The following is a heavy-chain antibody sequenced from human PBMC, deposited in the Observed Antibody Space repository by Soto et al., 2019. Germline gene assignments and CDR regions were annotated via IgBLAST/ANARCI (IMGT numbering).Heavy chain of an antibody. CDR2: IYYSGST. CDR3: ARVSIFGVVIYN. Sequence: QVQLQESGPGLVKPSQTPSLTCTVSGGSISSGGYYWSWIRQHPGKGLEWIGYIYYSGSTYYNPSLKSRVTISVDTSKTQFSLNLSSVTAADTAVYYCARVSIFGVVIYNWGQGTLVTVSS. CDR1: GGSISSGGYY. D-gene: IGHD3-3*01. J-gene: IGHJ4*02. V-gene: IGHV4-31*03.